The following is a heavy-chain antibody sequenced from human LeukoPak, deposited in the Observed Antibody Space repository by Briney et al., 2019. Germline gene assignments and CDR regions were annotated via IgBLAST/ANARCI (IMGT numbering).Heavy chain of an antibody. V-gene: IGHV3-23*01. J-gene: IGHJ6*03. Sequence: PGGSLRLSCAASGFTFSSYAMSWVRQAPGKGLEWVSAISGSGGSTYYADSVKGRFTISRDNSKNSLYLQMNSLRAEDTAVYYCASGDYDFWSGYSTTYYYYYMDVWGKGTTVTVSS. CDR1: GFTFSSYA. CDR2: ISGSGGST. D-gene: IGHD3-3*01. CDR3: ASGDYDFWSGYSTTYYYYYMDV.